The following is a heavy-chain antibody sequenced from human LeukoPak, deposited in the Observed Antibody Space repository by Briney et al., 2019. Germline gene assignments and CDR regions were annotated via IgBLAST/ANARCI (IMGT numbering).Heavy chain of an antibody. CDR3: ARDPDSSAHFDH. CDR1: GFTFSSYS. V-gene: IGHV3-48*02. Sequence: GGSLRLSCTASGFTFSSYSMNWVRQAPGKGLEWVSYISDSSGTIYYADSVKGRFTISRDNAKNSLYLQMNSLRDEDSAVYYCARDPDSSAHFDHWGQGTLVTVSS. J-gene: IGHJ4*02. CDR2: ISDSSGTI. D-gene: IGHD3-22*01.